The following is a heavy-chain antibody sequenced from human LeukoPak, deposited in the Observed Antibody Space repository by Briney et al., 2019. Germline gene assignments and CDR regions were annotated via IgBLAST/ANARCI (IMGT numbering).Heavy chain of an antibody. J-gene: IGHJ4*02. V-gene: IGHV4-59*08. CDR3: ARQEEYYGSGSFYFDY. Sequence: SETLSLTCTVSGGSISSYYWSWIRQPPGKGLEWIGYIYYSGSTNYNPSLKSRVTISVDTSKNQFSLKLSSVTAADTAVYYCARQEEYYGSGSFYFDYWGQGTLVTVSS. CDR2: IYYSGST. D-gene: IGHD3-10*01. CDR1: GGSISSYY.